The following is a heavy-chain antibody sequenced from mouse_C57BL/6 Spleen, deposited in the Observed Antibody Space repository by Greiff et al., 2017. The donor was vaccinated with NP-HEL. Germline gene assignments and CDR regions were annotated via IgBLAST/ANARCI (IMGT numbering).Heavy chain of an antibody. CDR1: GYTFTDYE. Sequence: QVHVKQSGAELVRPGASVTLSCKASGYTFTDYEMHWVKQTPVHGLEWIGAIDPETGGTAYNQKFKGKAILTADKSSSTAYRELRSLTSADSAVDYCTRLGGRLRRGYFDYWGQGTTLTVSS. CDR2: IDPETGGT. CDR3: TRLGGRLRRGYFDY. J-gene: IGHJ2*01. D-gene: IGHD1-1*01. V-gene: IGHV1-15*01.